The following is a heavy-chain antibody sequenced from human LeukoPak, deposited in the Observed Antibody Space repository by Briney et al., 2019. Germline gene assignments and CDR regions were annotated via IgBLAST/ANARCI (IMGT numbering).Heavy chain of an antibody. J-gene: IGHJ4*02. V-gene: IGHV3-30*02. CDR3: AKDSHSYCTGASCYSHGRGFDY. CDR1: GFTFSNYG. CDR2: VQYDGSNK. D-gene: IGHD2-15*01. Sequence: PGGSLRLSSAASGFTFSNYGMHWVRQAPGKGLKWVAFVQYDGSNKDYEDSVKGRFTISRDNSRNTLYLQMNSLRAEDTAVYYCAKDSHSYCTGASCYSHGRGFDYWGQGILVTVSS.